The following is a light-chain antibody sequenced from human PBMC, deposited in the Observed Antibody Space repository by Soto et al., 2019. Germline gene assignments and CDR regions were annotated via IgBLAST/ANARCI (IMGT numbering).Light chain of an antibody. CDR3: QQNYSRVT. J-gene: IGKJ1*01. Sequence: SQMSLSPPSMPAFVGDRVNSTCRASKSISSYLGWYQQKPGQAPRLLIYAASKMHAGVPSRFSGSESGTEFTLTIDSLEAEDFATYYCQQNYSRVTFGQGTKVDIK. CDR2: AAS. V-gene: IGKV1-39*01. CDR1: KSISSY.